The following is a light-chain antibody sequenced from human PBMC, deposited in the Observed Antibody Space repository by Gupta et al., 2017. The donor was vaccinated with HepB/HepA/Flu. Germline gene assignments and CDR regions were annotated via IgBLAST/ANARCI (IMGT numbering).Light chain of an antibody. Sequence: EIVLTQSPGTLSLSPGERATLSCRASQSVTRNYLAWYQQKPGQAPRLLIYGASRRATGIPDRFSGSGSGTDFTFTITRLEPEDFAVYYCQQNGTSPLTFGGGAKVEIK. V-gene: IGKV3-20*01. CDR3: QQNGTSPLT. J-gene: IGKJ4*01. CDR2: GAS. CDR1: QSVTRNY.